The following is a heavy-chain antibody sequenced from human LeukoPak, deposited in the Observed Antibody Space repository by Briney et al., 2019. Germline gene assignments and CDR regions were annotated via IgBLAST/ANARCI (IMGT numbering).Heavy chain of an antibody. CDR2: IYYSGST. CDR1: GGSISSYY. Sequence: SETLSLTCTVSGGSISSYYWSWIRQPPGKGLEWIGYIYYSGSTNYNPSLKSRVTISVDTSKNQFSLKLSSVTAADTAVYYCARHAPPSRGFDPWGQGTLVTVSS. D-gene: IGHD2/OR15-2a*01. J-gene: IGHJ5*02. CDR3: ARHAPPSRGFDP. V-gene: IGHV4-59*08.